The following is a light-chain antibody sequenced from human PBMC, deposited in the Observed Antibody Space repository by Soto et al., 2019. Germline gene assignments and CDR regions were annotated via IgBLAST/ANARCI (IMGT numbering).Light chain of an antibody. V-gene: IGLV1-47*01. CDR1: NSNIATFS. CDR2: END. CDR3: AAWDDSLTIL. J-gene: IGLJ7*01. Sequence: QAVVTQPPSASGTPGQTVTISCSGSNSNIATFSVYWYQQLPGTAHKLLIYENDQRPSGVPDRFSGSKSDTSASLAIAGLRSGDEADYYCAAWDDSLTILFGGGTQLTVL.